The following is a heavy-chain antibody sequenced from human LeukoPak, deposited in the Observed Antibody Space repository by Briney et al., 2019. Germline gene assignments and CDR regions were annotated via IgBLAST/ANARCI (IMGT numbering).Heavy chain of an antibody. J-gene: IGHJ4*02. CDR2: IVVGSGNT. V-gene: IGHV1-58*02. CDR3: AANPYYYDSSGYLDY. Sequence: SVKVSCKASGFTFTSSAMQWVRQARGQRLEWIGWIVVGSGNTNYAQKFQERVTITRDMSTSTAYMELTSLRSEDTAVYYCAANPYYYDSSGYLDYWGQGTLVTVSS. D-gene: IGHD3-22*01. CDR1: GFTFTSSA.